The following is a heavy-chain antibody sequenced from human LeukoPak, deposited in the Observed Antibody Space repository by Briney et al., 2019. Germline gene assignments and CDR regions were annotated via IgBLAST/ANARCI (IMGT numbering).Heavy chain of an antibody. D-gene: IGHD1-26*01. CDR1: GGSFSGYY. V-gene: IGHV4-59*01. J-gene: IGHJ4*02. CDR3: ARRDPGRLWYYFDY. CDR2: IYYSGST. Sequence: SETLSLTCAVYGGSFSGYYWSWIRQPPGKGLEWIGYIYYSGSTNYNPSLKSRVTISVDTSKNQFSLKLSSVTAADTAVYYCARRDPGRLWYYFDYWGQGTLVTVSS.